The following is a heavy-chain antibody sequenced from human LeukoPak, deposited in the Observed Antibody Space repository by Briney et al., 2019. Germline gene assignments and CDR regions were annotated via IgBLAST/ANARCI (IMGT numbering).Heavy chain of an antibody. Sequence: ASVKVSCKASGGTFSSYAISWVRQAPGQGLEWMGGIIPIFGTANYAQKFQGRVTMTRNTSISTAYMELSSLRSEDTAVYYCARGFRTQYYYGSGSCWFDPWGQGTLVTVSS. CDR3: ARGFRTQYYYGSGSCWFDP. CDR2: IIPIFGTA. V-gene: IGHV1-69*05. J-gene: IGHJ5*02. CDR1: GGTFSSYA. D-gene: IGHD3-10*01.